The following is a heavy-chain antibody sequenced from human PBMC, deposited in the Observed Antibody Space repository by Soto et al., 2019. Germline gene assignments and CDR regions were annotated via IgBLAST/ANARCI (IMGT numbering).Heavy chain of an antibody. Sequence: PWGSLRLSCAASGFTFSSYAMSWVRQAPGKGLEWVSAISGSGGSTYYADSVKGRFTISRDNSKNTLYLQMNSLRAEDTAVYYCAKGSDYGDYVLDYWGQGTLVTVSS. CDR1: GFTFSSYA. D-gene: IGHD4-17*01. CDR3: AKGSDYGDYVLDY. J-gene: IGHJ4*02. CDR2: ISGSGGST. V-gene: IGHV3-23*01.